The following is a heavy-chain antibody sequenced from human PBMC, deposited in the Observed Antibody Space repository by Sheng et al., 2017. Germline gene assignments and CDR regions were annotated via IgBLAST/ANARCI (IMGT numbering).Heavy chain of an antibody. J-gene: IGHJ5*02. V-gene: IGHV4-34*01. CDR3: ARGKVRGVIIRGRSYNWFDP. Sequence: QVQLQQWGAGLLKPSETLSLTCAVYGGSFSGYYWSWIRQPPGKGLEWIGEINHSGSTNYNPSLKSRVTISVDTSKNQFSLKLSSVTAADTAVYYCARGKVRGVIIRGRSYNWFDPWGQGTLGHRSPQ. CDR1: GGSFSGYY. D-gene: IGHD3-10*01. CDR2: INHSGST.